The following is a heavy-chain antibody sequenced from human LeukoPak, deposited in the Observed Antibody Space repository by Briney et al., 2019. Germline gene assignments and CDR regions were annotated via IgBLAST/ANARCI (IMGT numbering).Heavy chain of an antibody. V-gene: IGHV3-53*01. CDR3: AREMATPWGYFDY. CDR1: GFTFSDYY. Sequence: GGSLRLSCAASGFTFSDYYMSWVRQAPGKGLEWVSVIYSGGSTYYADSVKGRFTISRDNSKNTLYLRMNSLRAEDTAVYYCAREMATPWGYFDYWGQGTLVTVSS. CDR2: IYSGGST. D-gene: IGHD5-24*01. J-gene: IGHJ4*02.